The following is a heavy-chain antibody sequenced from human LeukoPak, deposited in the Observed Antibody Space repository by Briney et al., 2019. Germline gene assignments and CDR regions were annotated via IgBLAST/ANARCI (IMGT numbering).Heavy chain of an antibody. J-gene: IGHJ4*02. CDR2: ISAYNGNT. V-gene: IGHV1-18*01. Sequence: GASVKVSCKASGYTFTSYGISWVRQAPGQGLEWMGWISAYNGNTNYAQRLQGRVTMTTDTSTSTAYMELRSLRSDDTAVYYCARGSGYDISTGYYPFDYWGQGTLVTVSS. D-gene: IGHD3-9*01. CDR1: GYTFTSYG. CDR3: ARGSGYDISTGYYPFDY.